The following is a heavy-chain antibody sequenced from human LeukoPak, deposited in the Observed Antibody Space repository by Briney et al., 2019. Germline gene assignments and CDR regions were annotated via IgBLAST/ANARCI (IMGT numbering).Heavy chain of an antibody. Sequence: QAGGSLRLSCAASGFTFSSYAMGWVRQTPGKGLEWVSGIGSSGGSTYYADSVKGRFTISRDNSKNTLYLQMNSLRAEDTAIYYCAKMPVSYSSGWSTFDYWGQGTLVTVSS. CDR3: AKMPVSYSSGWSTFDY. CDR1: GFTFSSYA. D-gene: IGHD6-19*01. J-gene: IGHJ4*02. V-gene: IGHV3-23*01. CDR2: IGSSGGST.